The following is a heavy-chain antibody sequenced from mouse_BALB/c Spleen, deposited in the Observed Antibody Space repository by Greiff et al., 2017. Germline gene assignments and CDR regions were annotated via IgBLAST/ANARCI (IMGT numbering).Heavy chain of an antibody. J-gene: IGHJ4*01. V-gene: IGHV2-9*02. Sequence: VQLQESGPGLVAPSQSLSITCTVSGFSLTSYGVHWVRQPPGKGLEWLGVIWAGGSTNYNSALMSRLSISKDNSKSQVFLKMNSLQTDDTAMYYCAKTGTGGSYAMDYWGQGTSVTVSS. D-gene: IGHD4-1*01. CDR3: AKTGTGGSYAMDY. CDR1: GFSLTSYG. CDR2: IWAGGST.